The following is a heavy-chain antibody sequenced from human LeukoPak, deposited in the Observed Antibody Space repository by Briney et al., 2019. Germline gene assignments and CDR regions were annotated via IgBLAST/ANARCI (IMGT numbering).Heavy chain of an antibody. CDR2: INPNSGGT. J-gene: IGHJ5*02. Sequence: GASVKVSCKASGYTFTGYYMHWVRQAPGQGLEWMGWINPNSGGTNYAQKFQGRVTMTRDTSISTAYMELSSLRSEDTAVYYCARDQMRGVRGVIDTIGWFDPWGQGTLVTVSS. CDR1: GYTFTGYY. D-gene: IGHD3-10*01. V-gene: IGHV1-2*02. CDR3: ARDQMRGVRGVIDTIGWFDP.